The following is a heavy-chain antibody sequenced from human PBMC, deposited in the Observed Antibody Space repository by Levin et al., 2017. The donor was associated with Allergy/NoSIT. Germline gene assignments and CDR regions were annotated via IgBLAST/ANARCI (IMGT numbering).Heavy chain of an antibody. D-gene: IGHD3-10*01. V-gene: IGHV4-34*01. CDR1: GGSLSDHY. CDR3: ARGHDMHKTGRT. CDR2: MHPSGSA. Sequence: SETLSLTCTIYGGSLSDHYVSWTRQPPGKGLEWIGEMHPSGSASYNPSLNSRVTISVDMSKNQVSLLLSSVTAADAAVYYCARGHDMHKTGRTWGQGTLVTVSS. J-gene: IGHJ4*02.